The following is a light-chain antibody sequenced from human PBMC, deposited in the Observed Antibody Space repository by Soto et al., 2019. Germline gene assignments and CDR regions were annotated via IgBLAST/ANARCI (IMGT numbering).Light chain of an antibody. CDR2: EVR. CDR3: CSYESTTTSV. CDR1: SSDVGGYNY. Sequence: SVVTHPVLVSGSPGQSFTISCTGTSSDVGGYNYVTWYQQHPGKAPKLLIYEVRNRPSGVSHRLSGYKSGNTASLPISGLKAEDEADSYRCSYESTTTSVFGNAPKLTVL. J-gene: IGLJ1*01. V-gene: IGLV2-14*01.